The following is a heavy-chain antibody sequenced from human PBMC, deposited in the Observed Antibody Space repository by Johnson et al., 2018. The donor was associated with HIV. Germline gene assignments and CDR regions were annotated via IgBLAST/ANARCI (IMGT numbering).Heavy chain of an antibody. CDR1: GFSVSSNY. Sequence: VQLVESGGGLVQPGGSLRLSCAASGFSVSSNYMTWVRQAPGKGLEWVSVLFSGGDTYYADSVRGRFTISRDNSKNTLYLQMNRLRAEDTAVYYWAGDGPTGLVGARGVFDAFDIWGQGTMVTVSS. CDR2: LFSGGDT. J-gene: IGHJ3*02. V-gene: IGHV3-66*01. CDR3: AGDGPTGLVGARGVFDAFDI. D-gene: IGHD1-26*01.